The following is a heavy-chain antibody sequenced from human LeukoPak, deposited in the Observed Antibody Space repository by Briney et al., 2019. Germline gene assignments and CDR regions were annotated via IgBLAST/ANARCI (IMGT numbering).Heavy chain of an antibody. V-gene: IGHV3-11*01. CDR2: ISSSGSTI. Sequence: GGSLRLSCAASGFTFSDYYMSWIRQAPGKGLEWVSYISSSGSTIYYADSVKGRFTISRDNAKNSLYLQMNSLRAEDTAVYYCARVFPDILTGYYNDYWGQGTLVTVSS. CDR1: GFTFSDYY. J-gene: IGHJ4*02. CDR3: ARVFPDILTGYYNDY. D-gene: IGHD3-9*01.